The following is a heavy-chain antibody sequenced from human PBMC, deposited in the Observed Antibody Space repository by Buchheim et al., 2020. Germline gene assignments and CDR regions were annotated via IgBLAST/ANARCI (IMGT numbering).Heavy chain of an antibody. D-gene: IGHD1-1*01. V-gene: IGHV3-74*01. CDR1: GFTFSSYW. J-gene: IGHJ6*03. CDR2: INSDGSST. Sequence: EVQLVESGGGLVQPGGSLRLSCAASGFTFSSYWMHWVRQAPGKGLVWVSRINSDGSSTSYADSVKGRFTIFRDNAKNTLYLQMNSLRAEDTAVYYCARGGPVQLEHSIYYYMDVWGKGTT. CDR3: ARGGPVQLEHSIYYYMDV.